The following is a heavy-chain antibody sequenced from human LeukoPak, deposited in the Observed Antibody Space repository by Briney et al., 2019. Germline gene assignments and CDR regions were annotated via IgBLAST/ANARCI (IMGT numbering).Heavy chain of an antibody. V-gene: IGHV1-18*01. Sequence: ASVKVSFKASGYTFSSYGFTWVREAPGRGLEWMGWISGYNGNTKYVQKLQGRLTMTTDTSTGTAYMELRSLRSDDTAVYFCAREVPYDSTGYSDYWGQGTLVTVSS. CDR1: GYTFSSYG. J-gene: IGHJ4*02. CDR2: ISGYNGNT. D-gene: IGHD3-22*01. CDR3: AREVPYDSTGYSDY.